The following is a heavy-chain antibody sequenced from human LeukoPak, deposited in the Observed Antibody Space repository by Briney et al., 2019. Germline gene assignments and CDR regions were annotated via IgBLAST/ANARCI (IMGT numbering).Heavy chain of an antibody. CDR3: VRGTGY. Sequence: PGGSLRLSCSVSGLTFSTYVMHWVRQAPGKGLEYASAISSNGDNTYYADSVKGRFTISRDNSKNTLYLQMSSLRADDTAVYYCVRGTGYWGQGTLVTVSS. CDR1: GLTFSTYV. CDR2: ISSNGDNT. J-gene: IGHJ4*02. V-gene: IGHV3-64D*06.